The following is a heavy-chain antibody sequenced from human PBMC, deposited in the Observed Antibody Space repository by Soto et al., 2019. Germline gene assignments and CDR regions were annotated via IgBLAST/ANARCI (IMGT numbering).Heavy chain of an antibody. D-gene: IGHD6-13*01. CDR1: GYSFTSYW. V-gene: IGHV5-51*01. CDR2: IYPGDSDT. CDR3: ARLGSSRRNYYGMDV. J-gene: IGHJ6*02. Sequence: PGESLKISCKGSGYSFTSYWIGWVRQMPGKGLEWMGIIYPGDSDTRYSPSFQGQVTISADKSISTAYLQCSSLKASDTAMYYCARLGSSRRNYYGMDVWGQGTTVTVSS.